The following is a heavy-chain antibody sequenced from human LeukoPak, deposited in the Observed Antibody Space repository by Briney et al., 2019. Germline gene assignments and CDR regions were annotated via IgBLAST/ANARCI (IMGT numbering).Heavy chain of an antibody. Sequence: ASVKVSCKASGYTFTSNYMHWVRQAPGQGLEWMGIINLSAGSTSYAQKFQGRVTMTRDMSTSTVYTELSSLRSEDTAVYYCARRRDGYNSPGDAFDIWGQGTMSPSLQ. CDR1: GYTFTSNY. J-gene: IGHJ3*02. CDR3: ARRRDGYNSPGDAFDI. CDR2: INLSAGST. V-gene: IGHV1-46*01. D-gene: IGHD5-24*01.